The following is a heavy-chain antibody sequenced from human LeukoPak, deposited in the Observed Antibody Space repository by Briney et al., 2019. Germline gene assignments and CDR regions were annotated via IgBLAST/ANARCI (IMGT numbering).Heavy chain of an antibody. V-gene: IGHV3-21*01. CDR1: GFTFSSYS. Sequence: GGSLRLSCAASGFTFSSYSMNWVRQAPGKGLEWVSSISSSSSYIYYADSVKGRFTISRDTAQNTLYLQMNSLRADDTAMYYCAREPGGYYDSSGFLDDWGQGTLVTVSS. CDR2: ISSSSSYI. J-gene: IGHJ4*02. D-gene: IGHD3-22*01. CDR3: AREPGGYYDSSGFLDD.